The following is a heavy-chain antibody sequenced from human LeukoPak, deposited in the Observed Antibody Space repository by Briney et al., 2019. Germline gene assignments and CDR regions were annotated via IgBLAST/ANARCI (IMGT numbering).Heavy chain of an antibody. Sequence: SETLSLTCAVYGGSFSGYYWSWIRQPPGKGLEWIGEINHSGSTYYNPSLKSRVTISVDTSKNQFSLKLSSVTAADTAVYYCARYRSPKNWFDPWGQGTLVTVSS. V-gene: IGHV4-34*09. D-gene: IGHD1-26*01. CDR1: GGSFSGYY. J-gene: IGHJ5*02. CDR3: ARYRSPKNWFDP. CDR2: INHSGST.